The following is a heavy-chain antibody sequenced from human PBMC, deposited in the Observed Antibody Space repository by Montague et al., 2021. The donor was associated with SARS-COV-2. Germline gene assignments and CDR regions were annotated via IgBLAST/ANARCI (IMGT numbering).Heavy chain of an antibody. CDR1: GGSISGFY. V-gene: IGHV4-59*01. J-gene: IGHJ6*02. D-gene: IGHD2-8*01. CDR3: ARLLSSCTNGVCRTYYYYALDV. CDR2: IYYSGST. Sequence: SEILSLTCTVSGGSISGFYWSWIRQPPRQGLEWIGYIYYSGSTKYNPSLESRVAVSVDRSKNQVSLKLTSVTAADTAVYYCARLLSSCTNGVCRTYYYYALDVWGQGTTVTVSS.